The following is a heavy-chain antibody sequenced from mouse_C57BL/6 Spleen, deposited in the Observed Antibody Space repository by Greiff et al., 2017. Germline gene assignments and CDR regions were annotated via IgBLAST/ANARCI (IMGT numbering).Heavy chain of an antibody. CDR1: GYTFTSYW. J-gene: IGHJ3*01. V-gene: IGHV1-53*01. D-gene: IGHD3-2*02. Sequence: QVQLQQSGTELVKPGASVKLSCKASGYTFTSYWMHWVKQRPGQGLEWIGNINPSNGGTNYNEKFKSKATLTVDKSSSTAYMQLSSLTSEDSAVYYCARIKTAQATWFAYWGQGTLVTVSA. CDR2: INPSNGGT. CDR3: ARIKTAQATWFAY.